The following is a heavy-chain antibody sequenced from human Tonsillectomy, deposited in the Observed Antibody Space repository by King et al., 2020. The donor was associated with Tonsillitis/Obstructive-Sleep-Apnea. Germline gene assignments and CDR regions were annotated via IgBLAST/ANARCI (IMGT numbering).Heavy chain of an antibody. J-gene: IGHJ6*03. Sequence: VQLQQWGAGLLKPSETLSLTCAVYGGSFSGYYWSWIRQPPGKGLEWIGEINHSGSTNYNPSLKSRVTISADTSKNQFSLKLRSVTAADTAVYYCARVELVVVPAGISHLTIRVYYSYYMDVWGIGTTVTVPS. D-gene: IGHD2-2*01. CDR2: INHSGST. V-gene: IGHV4-34*01. CDR1: GGSFSGYY. CDR3: ARVELVVVPAGISHLTIRVYYSYYMDV.